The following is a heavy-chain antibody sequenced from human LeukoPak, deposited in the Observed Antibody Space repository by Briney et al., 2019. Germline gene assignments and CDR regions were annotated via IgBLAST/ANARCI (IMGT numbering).Heavy chain of an antibody. Sequence: ASVKVSCKASGYTFTGYYMHWVRQAPGQGLEWMGWINPNSGGTNYAQEFQGRVTMTRDTSISTAYMELSGLRSDDTAVYYCARSNDYYLLTWAFDIWGQGTMVTVSS. CDR2: INPNSGGT. V-gene: IGHV1-2*02. J-gene: IGHJ3*02. D-gene: IGHD2/OR15-2a*01. CDR3: ARSNDYYLLTWAFDI. CDR1: GYTFTGYY.